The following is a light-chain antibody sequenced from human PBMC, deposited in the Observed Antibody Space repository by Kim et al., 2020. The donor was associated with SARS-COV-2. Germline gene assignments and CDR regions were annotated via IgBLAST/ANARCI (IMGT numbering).Light chain of an antibody. V-gene: IGLV3-19*01. CDR3: NSRDSSGNRLL. Sequence: SSELTQDPAVSVAVGQTVRITGQGDSLRNYYASWFQQKPGQAPVLVFYGYNNRPSGIPDRFSGSSSGNTASLTITGAQAEDEADYYCNSRDSSGNRLLFGGGTQLTVL. J-gene: IGLJ2*01. CDR1: SLRNYY. CDR2: GYN.